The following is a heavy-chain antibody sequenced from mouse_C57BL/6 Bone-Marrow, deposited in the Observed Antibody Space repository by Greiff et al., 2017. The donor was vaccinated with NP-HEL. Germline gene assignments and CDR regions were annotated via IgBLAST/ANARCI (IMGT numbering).Heavy chain of an antibody. V-gene: IGHV1-54*01. Sequence: QVQLQQSGAELVRPGTSVKVSCKASGYAFTNYLIEWVKQRPGQGHEWIGVINPGSGGTNYNEKFKGKATLTADKSSSTAYMQLSSLTSEDSAVYFWARSHYCGSSYGFAYWGQGTLVTVSA. J-gene: IGHJ3*01. CDR2: INPGSGGT. CDR3: ARSHYCGSSYGFAY. CDR1: GYAFTNYL. D-gene: IGHD1-1*01.